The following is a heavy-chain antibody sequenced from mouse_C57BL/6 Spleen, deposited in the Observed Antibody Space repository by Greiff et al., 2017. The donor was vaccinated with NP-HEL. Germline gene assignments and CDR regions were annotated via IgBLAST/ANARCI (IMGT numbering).Heavy chain of an antibody. CDR3: TRDGNDAMDY. D-gene: IGHD2-1*01. J-gene: IGHJ4*01. CDR1: GYTFTDYE. V-gene: IGHV1-15*01. CDR2: IDPETGGT. Sequence: QVQLQQSGAELVRPGASVTLSCKASGYTFTDYEMHWVKQTPVHGLEWIGAIDPETGGTAYNQKFKGKAILTADKSSSTAYMELLSLTSEDSAVYYCTRDGNDAMDYWGQGTSVTVSS.